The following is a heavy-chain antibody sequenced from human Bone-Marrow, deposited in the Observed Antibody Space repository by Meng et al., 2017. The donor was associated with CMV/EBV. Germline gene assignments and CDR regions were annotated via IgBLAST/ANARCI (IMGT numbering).Heavy chain of an antibody. Sequence: ASVKVSCKASGGTFSSYTISWVRQAPGQGLEWMGWINPNSGGTNYAQKFQGRVTMTRDTSISTAYMELSRLRSDDTAVYYCARAIKRTGDPPGGYWGQGTLVTVSS. J-gene: IGHJ4*02. CDR2: INPNSGGT. CDR3: ARAIKRTGDPPGGY. CDR1: GGTFSSYT. V-gene: IGHV1-2*02. D-gene: IGHD7-27*01.